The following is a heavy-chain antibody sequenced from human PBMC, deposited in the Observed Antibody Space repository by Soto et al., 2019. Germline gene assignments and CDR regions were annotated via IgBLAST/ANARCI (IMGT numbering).Heavy chain of an antibody. J-gene: IGHJ4*02. V-gene: IGHV1-46*01. D-gene: IGHD3-22*01. CDR2: INPGAGTT. CDR3: ARGPSFYYDSTTYYRPEFDH. CDR1: GYTFTNYY. Sequence: QVQLVQSGAEVKEPGASVKLSCKASGYTFTNYYMHWVRQAPGQGLEWMGVINPGAGTTNYAKRFRGRVTMIRDTSTSTVSLELSSLRSEDTALYYCARGPSFYYDSTTYYRPEFDHRGQGSLLTVSS.